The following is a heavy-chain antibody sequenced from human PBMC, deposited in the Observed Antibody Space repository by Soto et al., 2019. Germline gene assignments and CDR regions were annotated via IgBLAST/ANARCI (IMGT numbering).Heavy chain of an antibody. D-gene: IGHD3-10*01. CDR1: GFTFSSYA. V-gene: IGHV3-23*01. J-gene: IGHJ4*02. CDR2: ISGSGGST. CDR3: AKDPPMGRGVMVWGDY. Sequence: EVQLLESGGGLVQPGGSLRLSCAASGFTFSSYAMSWVRQAPGKGLEWVSAISGSGGSTYYADSVKGRFTISRDNSKNTLYLQMNSLRAEDTAVYYCAKDPPMGRGVMVWGDYWGQGTLVTVSS.